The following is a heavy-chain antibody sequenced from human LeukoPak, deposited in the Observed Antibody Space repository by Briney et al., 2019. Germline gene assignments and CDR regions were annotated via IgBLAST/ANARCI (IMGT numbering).Heavy chain of an antibody. V-gene: IGHV4-39*01. Sequence: SETLSLTCTVSGDAISSSNYYWGWIRQPPGKGLEWIGSIYYSGTTYYNPSLKSRVTISADPSKNQFSLKLSSVTAADTAVYYGARPLFHSSWTLFDYWGQGTLVTVSS. D-gene: IGHD6-13*01. CDR3: ARPLFHSSWTLFDY. CDR2: IYYSGTT. J-gene: IGHJ4*02. CDR1: GDAISSSNYY.